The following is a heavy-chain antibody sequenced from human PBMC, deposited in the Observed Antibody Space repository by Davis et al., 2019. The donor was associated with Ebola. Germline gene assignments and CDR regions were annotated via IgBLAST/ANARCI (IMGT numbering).Heavy chain of an antibody. CDR1: GFSLSTSGMC. CDR2: IYWDDDK. V-gene: IGHV2-5*08. Sequence: SGPTLVKPTQTLTLTCTFSGFSLSTSGMCVSWIRQPPGKALEWLALIYWDDDKRYSPSLKSRLTITKDTSKNQVVLTVTNMDHVDIATYYCAKFRSDDAFDVWGPGTMVTVSS. J-gene: IGHJ3*01. CDR3: AKFRSDDAFDV.